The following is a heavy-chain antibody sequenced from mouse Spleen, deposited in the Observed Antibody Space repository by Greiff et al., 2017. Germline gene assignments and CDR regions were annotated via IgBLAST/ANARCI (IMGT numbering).Heavy chain of an antibody. V-gene: IGHV1-54*01. CDR2: INPGSGGT. D-gene: IGHD2-4*01. CDR1: GYAFTNYL. J-gene: IGHJ2*01. CDR3: ARGGLRRGFDY. Sequence: VQLKESGAELVRPGTSVKVSCKASGYAFTNYLIEWVKQRPGQGLEWIGVINPGSGGTNYNEKFKGKATLTADKSSSTAYMQLSSLTSEDSAVYFCARGGLRRGFDYWGQGTTLTVSS.